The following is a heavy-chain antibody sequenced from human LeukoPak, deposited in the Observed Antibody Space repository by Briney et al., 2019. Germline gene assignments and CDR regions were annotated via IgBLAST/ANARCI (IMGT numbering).Heavy chain of an antibody. D-gene: IGHD3-22*01. V-gene: IGHV3-11*06. J-gene: IGHJ5*02. Sequence: GGSLRLSCAASGFTFSDYHMSWIRQAPGKGLEWVSYISSTSDYKNYADSVKGRFTISRDNAKNSLYLQMDSLRAEDTAVYYCARDQNYYDSSGPRGDWFDPWGQGTLVTVSS. CDR3: ARDQNYYDSSGPRGDWFDP. CDR2: ISSTSDYK. CDR1: GFTFSDYH.